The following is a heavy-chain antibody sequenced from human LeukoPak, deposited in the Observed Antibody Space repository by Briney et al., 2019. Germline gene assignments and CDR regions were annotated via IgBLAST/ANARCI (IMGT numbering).Heavy chain of an antibody. J-gene: IGHJ4*02. Sequence: PSETLSLTCTVSGGSISGFYWSWIRQPPGKGLEWIGYIYYTESTNYNPSLKSRVTISVDTSKNQFSLKLSSVTAADTAVYYCARGVVAAPQTFDYWGQGTLVAVSS. CDR1: GGSISGFY. CDR3: ARGVVAAPQTFDY. CDR2: IYYTEST. V-gene: IGHV4-59*01. D-gene: IGHD2-15*01.